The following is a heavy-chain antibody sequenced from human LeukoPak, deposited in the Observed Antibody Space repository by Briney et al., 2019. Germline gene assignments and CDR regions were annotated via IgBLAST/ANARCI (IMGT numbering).Heavy chain of an antibody. D-gene: IGHD3-10*01. Sequence: GGSLRLSCAASGFTFDDYAMHWVRQAPGKGLEWVSGISWNSGSIGYADSVKGRFTISRDNAKNSLYLQMNSLRAEDTAVYYCASSGYGSGSYILYWGQGTLVTVSS. CDR3: ASSGYGSGSYILY. CDR1: GFTFDDYA. J-gene: IGHJ4*02. V-gene: IGHV3-9*01. CDR2: ISWNSGSI.